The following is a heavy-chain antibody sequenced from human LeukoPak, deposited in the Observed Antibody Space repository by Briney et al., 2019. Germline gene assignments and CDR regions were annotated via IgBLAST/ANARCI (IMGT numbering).Heavy chain of an antibody. CDR1: GGSSSGYY. CDR3: ARVRVGGYYYMDV. D-gene: IGHD2-15*01. V-gene: IGHV4-34*01. J-gene: IGHJ6*03. CDR2: INHSGST. Sequence: SETLSLTCAVYGGSSSGYYWSWIRQPPGKGLEWIGEINHSGSTNYNPSLKSRVTISVDTSKNQFSLKLSSVTAADTAVYYCARVRVGGYYYMDVWGKGTTVTVSS.